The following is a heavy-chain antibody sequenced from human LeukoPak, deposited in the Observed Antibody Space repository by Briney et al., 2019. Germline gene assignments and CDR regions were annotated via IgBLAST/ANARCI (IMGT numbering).Heavy chain of an antibody. CDR2: ISDSGTYI. V-gene: IGHV3-21*01. CDR3: VRYFEF. CDR1: GFTFSRYD. Sequence: GGSLRLSSAASGFTFSRYDTNWVRQAPGKGLEWVSSISDSGTYISYADSVKGRFTISRDNARNSLHLQMNSLRAEDTAVYYCVRYFEFWGQGTLVTVSS. J-gene: IGHJ4*02.